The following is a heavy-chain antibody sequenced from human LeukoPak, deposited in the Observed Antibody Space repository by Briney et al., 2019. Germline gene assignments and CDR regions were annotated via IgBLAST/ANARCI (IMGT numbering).Heavy chain of an antibody. D-gene: IGHD3-22*01. J-gene: IGHJ4*02. V-gene: IGHV3-23*01. CDR3: AKDPTDFDSSGQTYFDY. CDR1: GFTFSSYG. Sequence: GGSLRLSCAASGFTFSSYGMSWVPQAPGKGLEWVSAISGSGGSTYYADSVKGRFTISRDNSENTLYLQMNSLRAEDTAVYYCAKDPTDFDSSGQTYFDYWGQGTLVTVSS. CDR2: ISGSGGST.